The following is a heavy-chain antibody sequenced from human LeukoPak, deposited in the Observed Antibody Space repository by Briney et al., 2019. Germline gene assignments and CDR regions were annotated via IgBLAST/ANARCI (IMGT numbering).Heavy chain of an antibody. Sequence: GGSLRLSCAAAGFTFSSYGMCWVRQPPGKGLEWVSCKGNSAGDTFYAESVRGRFTISRDNSRNTLFLEMNSLRVEDTAIYYCAKRRGESGGWGLFDYWGPGALVTVSS. CDR3: AKRRGESGGWGLFDY. V-gene: IGHV3-23*01. D-gene: IGHD6-19*01. CDR2: KGNSAGDT. J-gene: IGHJ4*02. CDR1: GFTFSSYG.